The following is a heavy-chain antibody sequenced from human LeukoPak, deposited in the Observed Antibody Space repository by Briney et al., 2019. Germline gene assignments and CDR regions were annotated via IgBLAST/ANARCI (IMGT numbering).Heavy chain of an antibody. J-gene: IGHJ4*02. CDR1: GGPISSYY. Sequence: SETLSLTCTVSGGPISSYYWSWIRQPPGKGLEWIGYIYYSGSTNYNPSLKSRVTISVDTSKNQFSLKLSSVTAADTAVYYCARVRYSSGWYYFGYWGQGTLVTVSS. D-gene: IGHD6-19*01. CDR2: IYYSGST. CDR3: ARVRYSSGWYYFGY. V-gene: IGHV4-59*01.